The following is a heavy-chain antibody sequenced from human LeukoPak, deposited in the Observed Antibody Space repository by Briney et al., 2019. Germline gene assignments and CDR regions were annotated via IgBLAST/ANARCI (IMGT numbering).Heavy chain of an antibody. Sequence: GGSLRLSCAASGFTFSDYYMSWIRQAPGKGLEWVSYISSSGSTIYYADSVKGRFTISRDNAKNSLYLQMNSLRAEDTAVYYCARVRLRFYNWFDPWGQGTLVTVSS. J-gene: IGHJ5*02. CDR2: ISSSGSTI. D-gene: IGHD3-3*01. CDR1: GFTFSDYY. V-gene: IGHV3-11*04. CDR3: ARVRLRFYNWFDP.